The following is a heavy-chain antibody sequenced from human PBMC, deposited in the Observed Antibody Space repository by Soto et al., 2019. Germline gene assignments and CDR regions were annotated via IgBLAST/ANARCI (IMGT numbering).Heavy chain of an antibody. CDR1: GFTFSSYA. CDR3: ARVKGPYCSGGSCYPTSWFDP. V-gene: IGHV3-23*01. J-gene: IGHJ5*02. CDR2: ISGSGGST. Sequence: EVQLLESGGGLVQPGGSLRLSCAASGFTFSSYAMSWVRQAPGKGLEWVSAISGSGGSTYYADSVKGRFTISRDNSKNTLYLQMNSLRAEDTAVYYCARVKGPYCSGGSCYPTSWFDPWGQGTLVTVSS. D-gene: IGHD2-15*01.